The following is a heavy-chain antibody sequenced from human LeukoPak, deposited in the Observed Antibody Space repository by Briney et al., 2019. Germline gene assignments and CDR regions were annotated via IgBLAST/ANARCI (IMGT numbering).Heavy chain of an antibody. D-gene: IGHD3-16*02. CDR2: IYHSGST. Sequence: SETLSLTCTVSGYSISSGYYWGWIRQPPGKGLEWIGSIYHSGSTYYNPSLKSRVAISVDTSKNQFSLKLSSVTAADTAVYYCARDWAITFGGVIVEQFDYWGQGTLVTVSS. V-gene: IGHV4-38-2*02. CDR1: GYSISSGYY. J-gene: IGHJ4*02. CDR3: ARDWAITFGGVIVEQFDY.